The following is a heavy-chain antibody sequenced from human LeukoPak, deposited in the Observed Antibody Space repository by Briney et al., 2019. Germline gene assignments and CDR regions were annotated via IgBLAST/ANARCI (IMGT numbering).Heavy chain of an antibody. CDR2: INQDGGTK. D-gene: IGHD2-15*01. CDR1: GFSFTSYW. CDR3: ARDPGWSSFDI. Sequence: SLTLSCLASGFSFTSYWMSGVRPAPAKGLEFVANINQDGGTKNYVDSVKGRFTISRDNAENSLYLQMSSLRAEDTALYYCARDPGWSSFDIWGQGIMVTVSS. V-gene: IGHV3-7*01. J-gene: IGHJ3*02.